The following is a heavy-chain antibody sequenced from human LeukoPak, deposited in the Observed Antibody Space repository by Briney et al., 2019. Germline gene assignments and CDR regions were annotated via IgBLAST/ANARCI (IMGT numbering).Heavy chain of an antibody. CDR3: ARGDFWSGYRMEAFDI. D-gene: IGHD3-3*01. CDR2: ISSSSYI. Sequence: GGSLRLSCAASGFTFSSYSMNWVRQAPGKGLEWVSSISSSSYIYYADSVKGRFTISRDNAKNSLYLQMNSLRAEDTAVYYCARGDFWSGYRMEAFDIWGQGTMVTVSS. V-gene: IGHV3-21*01. J-gene: IGHJ3*02. CDR1: GFTFSSYS.